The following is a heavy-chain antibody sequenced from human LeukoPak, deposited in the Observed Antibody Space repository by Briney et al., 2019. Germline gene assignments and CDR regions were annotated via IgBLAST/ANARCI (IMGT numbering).Heavy chain of an antibody. J-gene: IGHJ6*03. CDR2: IRYDGSNK. CDR1: GFTFSSYG. D-gene: IGHD3-22*01. V-gene: IGHV3-30*02. CDR3: ARDHPYYYDSSGYRYYYYYYMDV. Sequence: PGGSLRLSCAASGFTFSSYGMHWVRQAPGKGLEWVAFIRYDGSNKYYADSVKGRFTISRDNSKNTLYLQMNSLRAEDTAVYYCARDHPYYYDSSGYRYYYYYYMDVWGKGTTVTVSS.